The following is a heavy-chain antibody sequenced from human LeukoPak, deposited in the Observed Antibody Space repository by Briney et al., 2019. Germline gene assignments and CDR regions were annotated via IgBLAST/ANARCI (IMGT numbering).Heavy chain of an antibody. Sequence: GGSLRLSCVVSGFTFSNYAMSWDRQAPGKGLEWVSAISGSGGSIYYADSVKGRFTISRDNSKNTLYLQMNSLRAEDTAVYYCAKTPIYDSGWFDPWGQGTLVTVSS. CDR1: GFTFSNYA. CDR3: AKTPIYDSGWFDP. V-gene: IGHV3-23*01. J-gene: IGHJ5*02. D-gene: IGHD3-22*01. CDR2: ISGSGGSI.